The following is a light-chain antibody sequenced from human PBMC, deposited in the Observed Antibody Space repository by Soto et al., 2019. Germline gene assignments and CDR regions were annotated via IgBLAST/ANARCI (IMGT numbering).Light chain of an antibody. CDR3: AAWDDRLSGVV. CDR2: EVN. V-gene: IGLV2-14*01. Sequence: QSALTQPASVSGSPGQSITISCTGTSSDVGGHNYVSWYQQHPGKAPKNMIYEVNNGPSGVSDRFSGSKSGNTASLTISGLQAEDEAYYYCAAWDDRLSGVVFGGGTKVTVL. CDR1: SSDVGGHNY. J-gene: IGLJ2*01.